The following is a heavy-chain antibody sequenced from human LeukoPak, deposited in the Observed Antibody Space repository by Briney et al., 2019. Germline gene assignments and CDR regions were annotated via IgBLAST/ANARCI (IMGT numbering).Heavy chain of an antibody. D-gene: IGHD1-26*01. Sequence: PGGSLRLSCAASGFTFSSYGMHWVRQAPGKGLEWVAFIRCDGSNKYYADSVKGRFTISRDNSKNTLYLQMNSLRAEDTAVYYCAKVGAPGYYYMDVWGKGTTVTVSS. CDR2: IRCDGSNK. V-gene: IGHV3-30*02. CDR1: GFTFSSYG. J-gene: IGHJ6*03. CDR3: AKVGAPGYYYMDV.